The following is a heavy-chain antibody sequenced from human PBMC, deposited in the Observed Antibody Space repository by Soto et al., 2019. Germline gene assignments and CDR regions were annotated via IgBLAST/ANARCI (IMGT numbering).Heavy chain of an antibody. CDR2: INSSGGTT. D-gene: IGHD3-10*01. CDR3: ARGPYNSGNDNGMDV. J-gene: IGHJ6*02. CDR1: GFTFNKYG. Sequence: EVQLLESGGGLVQPGGSLRLSCAASGFTFNKYGMTWVRQAPGKGLEWVSVINSSGGTTYYADSVKGRLTISRDNSTNTLYLRLDSLRADDTAVYYCARGPYNSGNDNGMDVWGQGTTVTFSS. V-gene: IGHV3-23*01.